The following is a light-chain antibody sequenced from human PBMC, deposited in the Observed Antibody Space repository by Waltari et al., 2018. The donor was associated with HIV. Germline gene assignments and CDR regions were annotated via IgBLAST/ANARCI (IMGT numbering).Light chain of an antibody. J-gene: IGLJ2*01. V-gene: IGLV2-14*01. Sequence: QSALTQPASVSGSPGQSITISCTGPSSDVGTSTYVSWYQQHPGKAPKLIIYEVSTRPSGISDRFSGSKSDNAASLTIAALQPEDEADYYCSSYTNTNISFGGGTKLTVL. CDR2: EVS. CDR1: SSDVGTSTY. CDR3: SSYTNTNIS.